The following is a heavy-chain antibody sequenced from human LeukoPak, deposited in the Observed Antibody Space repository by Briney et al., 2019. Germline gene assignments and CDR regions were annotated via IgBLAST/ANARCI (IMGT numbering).Heavy chain of an antibody. Sequence: RSSETLSLTCTVSGGSISSYYWSWIRQPPGKGLEWIGYIYYSGSTNYNPSLKSRVTISVDTSKNQFSLKLSSVTAADTAVYCCARVVGGNRRGYYYYYMDVWGKGTTVTISS. V-gene: IGHV4-59*01. J-gene: IGHJ6*03. CDR1: GGSISSYY. CDR2: IYYSGST. CDR3: ARVVGGNRRGYYYYYMDV. D-gene: IGHD4-23*01.